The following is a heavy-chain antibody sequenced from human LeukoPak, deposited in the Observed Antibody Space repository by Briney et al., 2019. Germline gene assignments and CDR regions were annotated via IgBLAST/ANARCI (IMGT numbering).Heavy chain of an antibody. CDR2: INHSGST. CDR1: GGSFSGFY. V-gene: IGHV4-34*01. D-gene: IGHD4-17*01. J-gene: IGHJ4*02. Sequence: SETLSLTCAVYGGSFSGFYWSWIRQPPGKGLEWIGEINHSGSTYYNPSLNSRVTMSVDTSKNQFSLKLSSVTAADTAVYYCARGAHYGDISFDYWGQGTLVTVSS. CDR3: ARGAHYGDISFDY.